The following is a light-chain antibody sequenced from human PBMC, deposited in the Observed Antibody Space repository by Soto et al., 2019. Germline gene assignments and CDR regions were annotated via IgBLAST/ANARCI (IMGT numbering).Light chain of an antibody. V-gene: IGLV2-23*01. Sequence: QSALTQPASVSGSPGQSITISCTGTSSDVGSYNLVSWYQQHPGKAPKLIIYEGSKRPSGVSNRFSGSKSGNTASLTISGLQAEDEADYYCCSYAGSRGVVFGGGTQLTVL. CDR1: SSDVGSYNL. CDR3: CSYAGSRGVV. CDR2: EGS. J-gene: IGLJ2*01.